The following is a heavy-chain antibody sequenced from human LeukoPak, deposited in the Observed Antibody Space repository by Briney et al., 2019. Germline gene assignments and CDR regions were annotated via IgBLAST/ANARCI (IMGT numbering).Heavy chain of an antibody. CDR3: ARDCSSEGPNYYYMDV. CDR1: GYTFTSYG. J-gene: IGHJ6*03. CDR2: IGAYNGNT. Sequence: ASVKVSCKASGYTFTSYGISWVRQAPGQGLEWMGWIGAYNGNTNYAQKLQGRVTMTTDTSTSTAYMELRSLRSDDTAVYYCARDCSSEGPNYYYMDVWGKGTTVTVSS. V-gene: IGHV1-18*01. D-gene: IGHD6-6*01.